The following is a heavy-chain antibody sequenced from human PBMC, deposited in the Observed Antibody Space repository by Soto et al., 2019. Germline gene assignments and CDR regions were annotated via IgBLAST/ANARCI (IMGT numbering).Heavy chain of an antibody. Sequence: PGESLKISCKGSGYSFTSDWIGWVCQMPGKGLEWMGIIYPNDSTVKYNPSVQGQVTMSVDRSISTAYLQWSSLRASDTAVYVCARGNVENWFGPWGQGTPVTVSS. V-gene: IGHV5-51*01. J-gene: IGHJ5*02. CDR1: GYSFTSDW. CDR2: IYPNDSTV. CDR3: ARGNVENWFGP.